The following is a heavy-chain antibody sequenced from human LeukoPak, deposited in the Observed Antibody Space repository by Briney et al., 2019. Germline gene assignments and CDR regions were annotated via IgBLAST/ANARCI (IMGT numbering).Heavy chain of an antibody. D-gene: IGHD3-22*01. V-gene: IGHV1-18*01. J-gene: IGHJ6*02. Sequence: ASVKVSCKASGYTFTSYGISWVRQAPGQGLEWMGWISAYNGNTNYAQKLQGRVTMTTDTSTSTAYMELRSLRSDDTAVYYCARVPYYYDSSGYSVDGSVSYYYYGMDVWGQGTTVTVSS. CDR2: ISAYNGNT. CDR1: GYTFTSYG. CDR3: ARVPYYYDSSGYSVDGSVSYYYYGMDV.